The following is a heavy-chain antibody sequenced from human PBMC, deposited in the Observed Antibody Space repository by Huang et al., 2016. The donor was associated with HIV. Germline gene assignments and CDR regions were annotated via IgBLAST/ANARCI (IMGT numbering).Heavy chain of an antibody. CDR3: ARRYNSRRDY. Sequence: QVQLEQWGAGLLKASETLSLTCAVCGGSFSGYYWNWLRQAPGKGLEWVGEINHRGNTNYNPSLKSRVNMSVDTSKSQFSLYLTSLSAADTGTYFCARRYNSRRDYWGRGTLVTVHS. CDR1: GGSFSGYY. D-gene: IGHD3-22*01. CDR2: INHRGNT. V-gene: IGHV4-34*02. J-gene: IGHJ4*02.